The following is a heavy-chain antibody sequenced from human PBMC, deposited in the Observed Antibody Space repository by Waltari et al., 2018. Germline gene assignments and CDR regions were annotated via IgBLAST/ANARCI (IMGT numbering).Heavy chain of an antibody. CDR3: AGDRFPTIFGVVISQGGWFDP. CDR1: GGSLSSYY. D-gene: IGHD3-3*01. J-gene: IGHJ5*02. V-gene: IGHV4-59*01. CDR2: IYYSGST. Sequence: QVQLQESVPGLVKLSETLSFTCPVSGGSLSSYYWTWIRQPLRDGLEWIGYIYYSGSTNYNPALKSRVTISVDTSKYQFSLRLSSVTAADTAVYYGAGDRFPTIFGVVISQGGWFDPWGQGTLVTVSS.